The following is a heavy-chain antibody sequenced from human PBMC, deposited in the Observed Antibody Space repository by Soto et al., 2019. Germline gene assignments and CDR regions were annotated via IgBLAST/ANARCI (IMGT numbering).Heavy chain of an antibody. CDR1: GASLGGFH. J-gene: IGHJ5*02. D-gene: IGHD3-22*01. CDR2: LIHGGST. V-gene: IGHV4-34*12. CDR3: ARVGPWVPYYYDSSPYTFENWFDP. Sequence: PSETLSLTCAIYGASLGGFHWTWLRQAPGKGLEWIGELIHGGSTNYNPSLKGRVSFSLDTSKNQFSLHLMSVTAADTAVYYCARVGPWVPYYYDSSPYTFENWFDPWGQGTLVTVSS.